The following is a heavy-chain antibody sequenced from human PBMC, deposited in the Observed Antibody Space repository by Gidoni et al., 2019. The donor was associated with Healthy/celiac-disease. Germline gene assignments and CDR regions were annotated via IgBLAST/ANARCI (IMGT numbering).Heavy chain of an antibody. CDR2: ISYDGSNK. CDR1: GFTFSSYG. J-gene: IGHJ4*02. Sequence: QVQLVESGGGVVQPGRSLRLSCAASGFTFSSYGMHWVRQAPGKGLELVSVISYDGSNKYYADSVKGRFTISRDNSKNTLYLQMNSLRAEDTAVYYCAKDYSGKGLRFNYFDYWGQGTLVTVSS. V-gene: IGHV3-30*18. D-gene: IGHD1-26*01. CDR3: AKDYSGKGLRFNYFDY.